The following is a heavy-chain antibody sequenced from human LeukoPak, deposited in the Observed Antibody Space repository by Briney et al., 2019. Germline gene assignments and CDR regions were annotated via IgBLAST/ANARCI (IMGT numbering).Heavy chain of an antibody. CDR1: GFTFSSYW. D-gene: IGHD3-3*01. V-gene: IGHV3-74*01. CDR3: ARGDYLEWLLSW. CDR2: INSDGSST. J-gene: IGHJ4*02. Sequence: PGGSLRLSCAASGFTFSSYWMHWVRQAPGKGLVWVSRINSDGSSTSYADSVKGRFTISRDNAKNTLYLQMNSLRAEDTAVYYCARGDYLEWLLSWWGQGTLVTVSS.